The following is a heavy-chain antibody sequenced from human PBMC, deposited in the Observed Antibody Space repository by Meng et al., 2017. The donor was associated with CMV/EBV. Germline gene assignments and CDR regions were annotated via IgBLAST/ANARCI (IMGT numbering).Heavy chain of an antibody. D-gene: IGHD4-23*01. Sequence: SETLSLTCTVSGGSVSSGSYYWSWIRQPPGKGLEWIGYIYYSGSTNYNPSLKSRVTISVDTSKNQFSLKLSSVTAADTAVYYCARDANGYGGNSGEGFDPWGQGTLVTVSS. CDR2: IYYSGST. CDR1: GGSVSSGSYY. CDR3: ARDANGYGGNSGEGFDP. V-gene: IGHV4-61*01. J-gene: IGHJ5*02.